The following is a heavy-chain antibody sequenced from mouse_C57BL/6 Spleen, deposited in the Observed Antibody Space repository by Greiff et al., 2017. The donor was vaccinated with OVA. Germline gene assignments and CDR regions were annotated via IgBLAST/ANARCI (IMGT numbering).Heavy chain of an antibody. V-gene: IGHV1-26*01. CDR1: RYTFTDYY. D-gene: IGHD2-4*01. CDR2: INPNNGGT. CDR3: ARFDYDGAY. J-gene: IGHJ3*01. Sequence: VQLKQSGPELVKPGASVKISCKASRYTFTDYYMNWVKQSHGKSLEWIGDINPNNGGTSYNQKFKGKATLTVDKSSSTAYMELRSLTSEDSAVYYCARFDYDGAYWGQGTLVTVSA.